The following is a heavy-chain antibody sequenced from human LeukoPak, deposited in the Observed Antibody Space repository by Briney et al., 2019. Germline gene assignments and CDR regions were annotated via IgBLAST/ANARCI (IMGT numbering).Heavy chain of an antibody. CDR1: GGSMSGSY. CDR3: ARRRQVTSYAPYAFDV. Sequence: SETLSLTCIVSGGSMSGSYWSWIRQPPGKGLEWLGDIYFPGSSKSNPSLKSRVTISLDTSKNQFSLRLASVTAADTAVYYCARRRQVTSYAPYAFDVWGQGTMVTVSS. J-gene: IGHJ3*01. V-gene: IGHV4-59*08. CDR2: IYFPGSS.